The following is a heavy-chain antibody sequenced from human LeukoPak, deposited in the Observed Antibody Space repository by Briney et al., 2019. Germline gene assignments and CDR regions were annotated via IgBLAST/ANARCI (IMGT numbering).Heavy chain of an antibody. V-gene: IGHV4-59*12. CDR1: GGSISSYY. D-gene: IGHD3-10*01. J-gene: IGHJ5*02. CDR3: AREFLMVRGLGFDNWFDP. CDR2: IYDSGST. Sequence: SETLSLTCTVSGGSISSYYWSWIRQPPGKGLEWIGYIYDSGSTNYNPSLKSRVTISVDTSKNQFSLKLSSVTAADTAVYYCAREFLMVRGLGFDNWFDPWGQGTLVTVSS.